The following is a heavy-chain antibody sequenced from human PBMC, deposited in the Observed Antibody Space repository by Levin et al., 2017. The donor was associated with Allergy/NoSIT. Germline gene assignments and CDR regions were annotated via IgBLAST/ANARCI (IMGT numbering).Heavy chain of an antibody. Sequence: GESLKISCAASGFTFSSYSMNWVRQAPGKGLEWVSSISSSSSYIYYADSVKGRFTISRDNAKNSLYLQMNSLRAEDTAVYYCARDSRIAAAGCFDYWGQGTLVTVSS. CDR3: ARDSRIAAAGCFDY. D-gene: IGHD6-13*01. V-gene: IGHV3-21*01. CDR1: GFTFSSYS. J-gene: IGHJ4*02. CDR2: ISSSSSYI.